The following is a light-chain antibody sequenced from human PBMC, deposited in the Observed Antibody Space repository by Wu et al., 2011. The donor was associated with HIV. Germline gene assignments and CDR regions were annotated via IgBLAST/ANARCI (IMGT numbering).Light chain of an antibody. J-gene: IGKJ1*01. Sequence: YQTEPRETPKVLIYAASTCKSGSHLVSAVGSGTDFTLTISSLQPEDVATYYCQKYNTAPWTFGQGTKVEMK. CDR3: QKYNTAPWT. CDR2: AAS. V-gene: IGKV1-27*01.